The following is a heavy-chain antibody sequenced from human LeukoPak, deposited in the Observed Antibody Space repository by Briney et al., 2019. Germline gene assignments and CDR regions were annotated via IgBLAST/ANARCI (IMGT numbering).Heavy chain of an antibody. V-gene: IGHV1-69*06. CDR1: GGTFSNYA. CDR3: ARDRLGTWYYFDS. CDR2: IIPIFGTA. D-gene: IGHD6-13*01. Sequence: ASVKVSCKASGGTFSNYAISWVRQAPGQGLEWMGGIIPIFGTANYAQKFRGRVTITADKSTRTAYMELSSLRSEDTAVYYCARDRLGTWYYFDSWGQGSLVTVSS. J-gene: IGHJ4*02.